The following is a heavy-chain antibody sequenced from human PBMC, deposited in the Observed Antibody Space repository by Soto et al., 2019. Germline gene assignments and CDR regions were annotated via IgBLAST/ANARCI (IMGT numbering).Heavy chain of an antibody. CDR3: ARGLSYCSGGSCSSVGAFDI. D-gene: IGHD2-15*01. CDR1: GGSFSGYY. J-gene: IGHJ3*02. CDR2: INHSGST. V-gene: IGHV4-34*01. Sequence: QVQLQQWGAGLLKPSETLSLTCAVYGGSFSGYYWSWIRQPPGKGLEWIGEINHSGSTNYNPSLMTRVTISVDTSKYQFSLKLSSVTAADTAVYYCARGLSYCSGGSCSSVGAFDIWGQGTMVTVSS.